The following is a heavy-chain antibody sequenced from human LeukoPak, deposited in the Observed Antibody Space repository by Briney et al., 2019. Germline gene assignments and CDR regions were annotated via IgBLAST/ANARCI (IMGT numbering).Heavy chain of an antibody. V-gene: IGHV3-11*01. CDR1: GFTFSDYY. Sequence: GGSLRLSCAASGFTFSDYYMSWNRQAPGKGLEWVSYISSSGSTIYYADSVKGRFTISRDNAKNSLYLQMNSLRAEDTAVYYCARGGEYSSSWYGNLNYWGQGTLVTVSS. CDR2: ISSSGSTI. J-gene: IGHJ4*02. D-gene: IGHD6-13*01. CDR3: ARGGEYSSSWYGNLNY.